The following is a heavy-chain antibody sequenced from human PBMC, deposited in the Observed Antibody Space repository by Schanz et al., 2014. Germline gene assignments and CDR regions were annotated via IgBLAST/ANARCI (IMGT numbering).Heavy chain of an antibody. CDR2: VCYDGSKK. Sequence: LVESGGGVVQPGRSLRLSCAASGFTFSSYGMHWVRQVPGKGLEWVAVVCYDGSKKYYADSVKGRFTTSRDNSKHTMYLQMNSLRAEDTAVYYCVKDLQRELLRDDHYYGMDVWGQGTTVTVSS. CDR3: VKDLQRELLRDDHYYGMDV. J-gene: IGHJ6*02. CDR1: GFTFSSYG. D-gene: IGHD1-26*01. V-gene: IGHV3-33*06.